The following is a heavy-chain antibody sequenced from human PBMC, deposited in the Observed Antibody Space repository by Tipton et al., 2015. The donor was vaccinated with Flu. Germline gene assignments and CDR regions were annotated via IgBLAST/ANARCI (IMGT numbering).Heavy chain of an antibody. V-gene: IGHV4-4*07. J-gene: IGHJ5*02. Sequence: TLSLTCTVSGDSMSSFYWSWIRQPAGKGLEWIGRIYTSGSTKYNPSLKSRVTMSVDTSKNQFSLRLTSVTAADTAVYYCARDPGSRMFDPWGQGTLVTVSS. CDR3: ARDPGSRMFDP. D-gene: IGHD6-13*01. CDR2: IYTSGST. CDR1: GDSMSSFY.